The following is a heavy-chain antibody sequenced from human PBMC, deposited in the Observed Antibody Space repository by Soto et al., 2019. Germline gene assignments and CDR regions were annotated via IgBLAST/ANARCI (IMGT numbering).Heavy chain of an antibody. CDR2: ISHDEDYI. CDR3: ARGLPAVAGQRVEY. J-gene: IGHJ4*02. Sequence: GGSLRLSCAASGFIFSAYVMHWVRQAPGKGLEWVAMISHDEDYIYYADSVKGRFTISRDNSKNTLLLEMSNLKTEDTAVYYCARGLPAVAGQRVEYWGQGTLVTVSS. CDR1: GFIFSAYV. V-gene: IGHV3-30*03. D-gene: IGHD6-19*01.